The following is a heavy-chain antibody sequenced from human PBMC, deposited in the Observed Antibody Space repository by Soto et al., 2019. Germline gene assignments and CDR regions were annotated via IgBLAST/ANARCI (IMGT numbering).Heavy chain of an antibody. CDR1: GGSFSDYF. CDR3: VATTMAYYYGMDV. V-gene: IGHV4-34*01. Sequence: QVQLQQWGAGLLKPSETLSRTCAVYGGSFSDYFWSWIRQPPGKGLEWIGEINHSGTTNYNPSLKSRVNISLDTSKNHFSLNLTSVTAADTAVYYSVATTMAYYYGMDVWGQGTTVTVSS. J-gene: IGHJ6*02. D-gene: IGHD5-12*01. CDR2: INHSGTT.